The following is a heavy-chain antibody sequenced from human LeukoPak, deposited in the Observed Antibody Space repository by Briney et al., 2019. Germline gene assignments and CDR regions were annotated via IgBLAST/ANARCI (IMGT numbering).Heavy chain of an antibody. D-gene: IGHD4-11*01. CDR3: ARDLTTTVIDASDI. CDR2: ISSTGRAK. V-gene: IGHV3-48*01. J-gene: IGHJ3*02. Sequence: GGSLRLSCGASGFTFKNFGMNWVRQAPGKGLEWISYISSTGRAKYYVDSVKGRFNISRDNGKNLLSLQMNSLRVEDTAVYYCARDLTTTVIDASDIWGQGTVVTVPS. CDR1: GFTFKNFG.